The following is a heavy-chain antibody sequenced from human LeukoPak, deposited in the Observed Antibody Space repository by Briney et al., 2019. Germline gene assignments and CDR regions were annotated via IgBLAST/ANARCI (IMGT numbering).Heavy chain of an antibody. CDR1: GGSVSSGDYY. D-gene: IGHD4-17*01. V-gene: IGHV4-30-4*01. CDR2: IYHTGDT. J-gene: IGHJ5*02. CDR3: AGEQGDYGDYGWFDA. Sequence: SQTLSLTCTVSGGSVSSGDYYWTWIRQPPGKGPEWVGYIYHTGDTYYNPSLKSRATISVDTAKNQFSLRLSFVTATDTAVYFCAGEQGDYGDYGWFDAWGQGIQVTVSS.